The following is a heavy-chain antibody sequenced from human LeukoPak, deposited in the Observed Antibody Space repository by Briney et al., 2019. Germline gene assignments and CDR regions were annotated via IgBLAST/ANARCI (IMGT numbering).Heavy chain of an antibody. Sequence: SETLSLTCAVYGGSFSGYYWSWIRQPTGKGLEWIGEINHSGSTNYNPSLKSRVTISVDTSKNQFSLKLSSVTAADTAVYYCARGPTTYSSSWFYYYYGMDVWGQGTTVTVSS. V-gene: IGHV4-34*01. CDR1: GGSFSGYY. J-gene: IGHJ6*02. CDR2: INHSGST. CDR3: ARGPTTYSSSWFYYYYGMDV. D-gene: IGHD6-13*01.